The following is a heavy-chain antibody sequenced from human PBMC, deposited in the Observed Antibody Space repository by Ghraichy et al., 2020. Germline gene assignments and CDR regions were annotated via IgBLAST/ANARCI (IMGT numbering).Heavy chain of an antibody. CDR1: GDSLISGNYF. V-gene: IGHV4-61*02. CDR2: IYNSGFT. D-gene: IGHD1-7*01. Sequence: SETLSLTCTVSGDSLISGNYFWTWIRQPAGKGLEWIGRIYNSGFTNYNPSLKSRVTISMDTSKSQFSLKMTSVTAADTAVYYCARDLRNYGYYYHAMAVWGKGTTVTVSS. CDR3: ARDLRNYGYYYHAMAV. J-gene: IGHJ6*04.